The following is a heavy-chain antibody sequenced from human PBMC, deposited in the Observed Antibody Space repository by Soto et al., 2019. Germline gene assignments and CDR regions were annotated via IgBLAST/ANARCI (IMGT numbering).Heavy chain of an antibody. CDR2: ISGSGGST. CDR1: GFTFSSFA. V-gene: IGHV3-23*01. Sequence: EVQLLESGGGLIQPGGSLRLSCAASGFTFSSFAMSWVRQAPGKGLEWVSGISGSGGSTYFADSVKGRFAISRDNSKNTLHLQMYSLRADDTAIYYCAKCPSPFGGCERVDYWGQGTLVTVSS. CDR3: AKCPSPFGGCERVDY. D-gene: IGHD6-19*01. J-gene: IGHJ4*02.